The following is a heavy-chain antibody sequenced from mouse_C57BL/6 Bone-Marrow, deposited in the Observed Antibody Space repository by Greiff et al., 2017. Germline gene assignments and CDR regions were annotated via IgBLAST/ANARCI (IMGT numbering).Heavy chain of an antibody. CDR2: ISSGGSYT. V-gene: IGHV5-6*01. CDR3: ARRSGDY. Sequence: EVHLVESGGDLVKPGGSLKLSCAASGFTFSSYGVSWVRQTPDKRLEWVATISSGGSYTYYPDSVKGRFTISRDNAKNTLYLQMSSLKSEDTAMYYCARRSGDYWGQGTTLTVSS. J-gene: IGHJ2*01. CDR1: GFTFSSYG.